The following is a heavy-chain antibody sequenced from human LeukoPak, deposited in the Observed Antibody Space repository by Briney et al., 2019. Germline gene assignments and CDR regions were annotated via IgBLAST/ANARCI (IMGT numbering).Heavy chain of an antibody. CDR1: GFTFSNYW. CDR3: ARGGYGAYYFDL. CDR2: INGDGIRT. D-gene: IGHD4-17*01. J-gene: IGHJ2*01. V-gene: IGHV3-74*01. Sequence: GGSLRLSCAASGFTFSNYWMHWVRQAPGKGLVWVSRINGDGIRTNYADSVKGRFTISRDNAENTLYLQMNSLRAEDTAAYYCARGGYGAYYFDLWGRGTLVTVSS.